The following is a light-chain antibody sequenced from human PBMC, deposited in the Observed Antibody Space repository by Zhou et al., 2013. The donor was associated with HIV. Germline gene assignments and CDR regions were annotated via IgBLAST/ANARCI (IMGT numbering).Light chain of an antibody. J-gene: IGKJ1*01. CDR2: GAS. CDR3: QQYGRSPLWT. V-gene: IGKV3-20*01. Sequence: EIVLTQSPGTLSLSPGERATLSCRASQTVSSSYLAWYQQKPGQAPRLLIYGASSRATGIPDRFSGSGSGTDFTLTISRLEPEDFAVYYCQQYGRSPLWTFGQGTTVEIK. CDR1: QTVSSSY.